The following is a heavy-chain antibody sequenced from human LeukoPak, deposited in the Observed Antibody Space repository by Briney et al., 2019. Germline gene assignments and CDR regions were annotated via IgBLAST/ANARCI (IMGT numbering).Heavy chain of an antibody. CDR3: ARQTGSGLFILP. Sequence: SQTLSLTCNVSGAPINSGGYYWSWIRQPAGKGLEWIGRIHTSGNTYYNASLKSQVSISIDTSKDQFSLRLTSVTAADTAVYYCARQTGSGLFILPGGQGTLVTVSS. V-gene: IGHV4-61*02. CDR2: IHTSGNT. J-gene: IGHJ4*02. D-gene: IGHD3/OR15-3a*01. CDR1: GAPINSGGYY.